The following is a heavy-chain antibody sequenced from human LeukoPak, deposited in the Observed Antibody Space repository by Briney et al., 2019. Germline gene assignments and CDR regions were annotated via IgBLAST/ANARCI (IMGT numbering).Heavy chain of an antibody. Sequence: PGGSLRLSCTSSGFTFGDHAMSWVRQAPGKGLEWVGFIRSRAYGGTTEYAASVKGRFTISRDDSKTIAYLQMNSLKTEDTAVYYCTRGRLRSFDWSTSAYFDYWGQGTLVTVSS. CDR1: GFTFGDHA. CDR3: TRGRLRSFDWSTSAYFDY. CDR2: IRSRAYGGTT. D-gene: IGHD3-9*01. V-gene: IGHV3-49*04. J-gene: IGHJ4*02.